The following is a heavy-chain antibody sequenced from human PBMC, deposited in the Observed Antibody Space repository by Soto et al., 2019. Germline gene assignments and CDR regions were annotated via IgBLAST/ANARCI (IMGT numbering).Heavy chain of an antibody. CDR1: GYTFTSYG. V-gene: IGHV1-18*04. J-gene: IGHJ6*03. CDR3: ARNLGRIIFGLFIVPGYYYYYMDV. D-gene: IGHD3-3*02. Sequence: ASVKVSCKASGYTFTSYGISWVRQAPGQGLEGMGWISAYNGNTNYAQKLQGRVTMTTDTSTSTAYMELRSLRSDDKDVYYCARNLGRIIFGLFIVPGYYYYYMDVWGQGTTVTVSS. CDR2: ISAYNGNT.